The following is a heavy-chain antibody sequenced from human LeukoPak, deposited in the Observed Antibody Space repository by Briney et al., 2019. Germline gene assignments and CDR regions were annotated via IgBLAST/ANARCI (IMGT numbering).Heavy chain of an antibody. D-gene: IGHD3-3*01. CDR3: ARGLNWDFWSGEQYYFDY. V-gene: IGHV1-2*02. CDR2: INPNSGGT. CDR1: GYTFTGYY. J-gene: IGHJ4*02. Sequence: GASVKVSCKASGYTFTGYYMHWVRQAPGQGLEWMGWINPNSGGTNYAQKFQGRVTMTRDTSISTAYMELSRLRSDDTAVYYCARGLNWDFWSGEQYYFDYWGQGTLVTVSS.